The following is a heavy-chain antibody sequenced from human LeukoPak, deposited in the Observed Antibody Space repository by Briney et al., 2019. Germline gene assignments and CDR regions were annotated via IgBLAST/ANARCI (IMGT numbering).Heavy chain of an antibody. V-gene: IGHV4-39*01. Sequence: SETLSLTCTVSGGSISSNNHYWGWIRQPPGKGLEWLGSINYSGTIFYSPSLNSRVTISVDTSGNQFSLKLTSATAADTAVYYCARHPGYSSGWWYFDFWGQGTLATVSS. CDR2: INYSGTI. D-gene: IGHD5-18*01. CDR3: ARHPGYSSGWWYFDF. CDR1: GGSISSNNHY. J-gene: IGHJ4*02.